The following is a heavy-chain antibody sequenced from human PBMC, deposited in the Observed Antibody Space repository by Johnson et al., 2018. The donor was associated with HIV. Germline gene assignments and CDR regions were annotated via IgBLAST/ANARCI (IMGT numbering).Heavy chain of an antibody. D-gene: IGHD3-10*01. V-gene: IGHV3-20*04. CDR3: ARALSPYYYGSGKGDAFDI. J-gene: IGHJ3*02. Sequence: VQLVESWGGVVRPGGSLRLSCAASGFTFDDYGMSWVRQAPGKGLEWVSGINWNGGSTGYADSVKGRFTISRDNAQNSLYLQMNSLRAEVTALYYCARALSPYYYGSGKGDAFDIWGQGTMVTVSS. CDR1: GFTFDDYG. CDR2: INWNGGST.